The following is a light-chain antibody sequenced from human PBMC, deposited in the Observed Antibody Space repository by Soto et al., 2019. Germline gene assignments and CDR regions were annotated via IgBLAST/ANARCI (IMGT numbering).Light chain of an antibody. CDR1: SSDVGSYNL. CDR2: EVS. J-gene: IGLJ1*01. Sequence: QSALTQRASVSGSPGQSITISCTGTSSDVGSYNLVSWYQQHPGKAPKLMIYEVSKRPSGVSNRFSGSKSGNTASLTISGLQAEDEADYYCCSYAGSSPLYVFGTGTKLTVL. V-gene: IGLV2-23*02. CDR3: CSYAGSSPLYV.